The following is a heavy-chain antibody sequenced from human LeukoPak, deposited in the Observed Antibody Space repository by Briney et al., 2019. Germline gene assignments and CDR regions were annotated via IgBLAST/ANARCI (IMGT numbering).Heavy chain of an antibody. Sequence: GGSLRLSCAASGFTYSDYGMHWVRQAPGRGLEWVAFILNDGTWEYYPDSVKGRLTISRDNSRNTLYLQMNSVRLEETAIYYCVKGGSISHNWFDSWGQGTLVTVSS. CDR2: ILNDGTWE. CDR3: VKGGSISHNWFDS. D-gene: IGHD3-16*01. CDR1: GFTYSDYG. J-gene: IGHJ5*01. V-gene: IGHV3-30*02.